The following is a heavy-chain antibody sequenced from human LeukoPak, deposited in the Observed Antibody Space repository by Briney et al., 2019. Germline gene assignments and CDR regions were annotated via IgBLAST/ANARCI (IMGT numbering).Heavy chain of an antibody. CDR3: ARGDAHGFDF. CDR1: GFTFSIYW. V-gene: IGHV3-74*01. Sequence: SGGSLRLPCAASGFTFSIYWMHWVRQAPGKGLVWVARIKSDGSITGYADCVKGRFTNSRDNAKNTLYLQMNSLRDEDTAVYYCARGDAHGFDFWGQGTMVTVSS. CDR2: IKSDGSIT. J-gene: IGHJ3*01.